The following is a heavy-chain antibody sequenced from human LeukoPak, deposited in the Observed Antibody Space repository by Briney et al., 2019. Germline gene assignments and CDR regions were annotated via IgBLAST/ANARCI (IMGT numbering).Heavy chain of an antibody. CDR1: GFTFTSHW. V-gene: IGHV3-7*03. Sequence: GGSLRLSCAASGFTFTSHWMAWVRQAPGKGLEWVANIKQDGSEKYYVDSVKGRFTISRDNAKNSMFLQMSSLRADDTAVYYCARGCCSGPSCYSDTFDFWGQGTMVTVSS. CDR3: ARGCCSGPSCYSDTFDF. J-gene: IGHJ3*01. D-gene: IGHD2-2*01. CDR2: IKQDGSEK.